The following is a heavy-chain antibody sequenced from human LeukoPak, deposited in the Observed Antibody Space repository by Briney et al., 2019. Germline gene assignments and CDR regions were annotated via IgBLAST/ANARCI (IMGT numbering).Heavy chain of an antibody. D-gene: IGHD3-10*01. V-gene: IGHV4-59*08. CDR1: GGSISSYY. J-gene: IGHJ4*02. CDR3: AKGYYYGSGTYADPFDF. Sequence: SETLSLTCTVSGGSISSYYWSWIRQPPGKGLEWIGYNYYSGSTNYNPSLKSRVTISVDTSKNQFSLKLSSVTAADTAVYYCAKGYYYGSGTYADPFDFWGQGALVTVSS. CDR2: NYYSGST.